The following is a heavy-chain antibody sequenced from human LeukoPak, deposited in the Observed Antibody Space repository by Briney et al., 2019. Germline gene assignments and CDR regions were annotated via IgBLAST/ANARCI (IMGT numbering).Heavy chain of an antibody. J-gene: IGHJ5*01. D-gene: IGHD3-10*01. CDR2: ISTSRNYI. CDR3: ASAVDYYGSGSGNWFDS. Sequence: GGSLILSCATSGFTFSSYSMNWVRQAPGKGLEWVSSISTSRNYIYYADSVKCRFTISRDNAKNSLNLQMNSLRAEDTAVYYCASAVDYYGSGSGNWFDSWGQGTLVTVSS. CDR1: GFTFSSYS. V-gene: IGHV3-21*01.